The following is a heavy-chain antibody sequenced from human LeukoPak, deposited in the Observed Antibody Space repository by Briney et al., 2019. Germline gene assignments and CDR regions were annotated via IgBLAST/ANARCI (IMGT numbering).Heavy chain of an antibody. CDR3: AKSPYYYDSSGYYPLFGY. V-gene: IGHV3-23*01. D-gene: IGHD3-22*01. CDR2: ISGSGGST. Sequence: GGSLRLSCAASEFTFSNYWMSWVRQAPGKGLERVSGISGSGGSTYYADSVKGRFTISRDNSKNTLYLQMNSLRAEDTAVYYCAKSPYYYDSSGYYPLFGYWGQGTLVTVSS. CDR1: EFTFSNYW. J-gene: IGHJ4*02.